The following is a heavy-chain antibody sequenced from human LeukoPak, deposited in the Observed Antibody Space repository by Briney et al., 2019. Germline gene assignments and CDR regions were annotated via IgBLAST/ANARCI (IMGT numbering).Heavy chain of an antibody. CDR3: ARDLGGYVSLNYYYYMDV. CDR1: GGSFSGYY. CDR2: INHSGST. Sequence: SETLSLTCAVYGGSFSGYYWSWIRQPPGKGLEWIGEINHSGSTNYNPSLKSRVTISVDTSKNQSSLKLTSVTAADTAVYYCARDLGGYVSLNYYYYMDVWGKGTTVTVSS. D-gene: IGHD5-12*01. J-gene: IGHJ6*03. V-gene: IGHV4-34*01.